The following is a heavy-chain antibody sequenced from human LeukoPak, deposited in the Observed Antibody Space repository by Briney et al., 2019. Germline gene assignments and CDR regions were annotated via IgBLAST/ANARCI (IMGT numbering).Heavy chain of an antibody. Sequence: PGGSLRLSCAASGFTFSSYGMHWVRQAPGKGLEWVAVIWYDGSNKYYADSVKGRFTISRDNSKNTLYLQMNSLRAEDTAVYNCAKDGYDGSGAYIDYWGQGTLVTVSS. CDR2: IWYDGSNK. V-gene: IGHV3-30*02. J-gene: IGHJ4*02. CDR1: GFTFSSYG. CDR3: AKDGYDGSGAYIDY. D-gene: IGHD3-22*01.